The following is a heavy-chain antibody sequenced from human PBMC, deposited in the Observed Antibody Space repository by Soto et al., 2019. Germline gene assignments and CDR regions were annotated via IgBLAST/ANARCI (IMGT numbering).Heavy chain of an antibody. CDR3: TWSDTRNGYKKDYYFDY. D-gene: IGHD5-12*01. J-gene: IGHJ4*02. V-gene: IGHV1-69*01. CDR1: GGTFRNNA. Sequence: QVQLVQSGAEVKKPGSSVKVSCKTSGGTFRNNAISWVRQAPGQGLEWMGWILPIFGTPNYAQPFQGRVTITADDSATTAFMELRGLRPEDTAVYFCTWSDTRNGYKKDYYFDYWGQGTRVTVSS. CDR2: ILPIFGTP.